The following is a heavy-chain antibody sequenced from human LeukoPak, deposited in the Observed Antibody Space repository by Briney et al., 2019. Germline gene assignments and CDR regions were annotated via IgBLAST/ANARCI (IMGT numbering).Heavy chain of an antibody. J-gene: IGHJ6*03. CDR3: AKTADSYENYYYYMDV. Sequence: GGSLRLSCAASGFTFDDYAMHWVRQAPGKGLEWVSLISWGGGSTYYADSVKGRFTISRDNSKNSLYLQMNSLRAEDTALYYCAKTADSYENYYYYMDVWGKGTTVTVSS. V-gene: IGHV3-43D*03. CDR2: ISWGGGST. CDR1: GFTFDDYA. D-gene: IGHD5-18*01.